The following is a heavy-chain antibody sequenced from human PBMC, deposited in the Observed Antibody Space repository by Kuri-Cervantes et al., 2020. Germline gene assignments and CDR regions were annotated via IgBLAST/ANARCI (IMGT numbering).Heavy chain of an antibody. CDR2: IGITSTYM. CDR3: ATLCGGDCYSTQADWFDP. Sequence: GESLKISCAASGFRFIKYTMNWVRQAPGKGLEWVSTIGITSTYMYYADSVKGRFTISRDDAKNSLFLQMNSLRAEDTAVYYCATLCGGDCYSTQADWFDPWGQGTLVTVSS. D-gene: IGHD2-21*02. CDR1: GFRFIKYT. J-gene: IGHJ5*02. V-gene: IGHV3-21*01.